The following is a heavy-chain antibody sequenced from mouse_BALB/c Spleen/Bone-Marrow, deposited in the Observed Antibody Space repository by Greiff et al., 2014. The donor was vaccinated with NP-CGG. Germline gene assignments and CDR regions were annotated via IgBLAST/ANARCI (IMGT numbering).Heavy chain of an antibody. CDR1: GYTFTSYW. D-gene: IGHD3-1*01. Sequence: LKQSGSELVRPGASVKLSCKASGYTFTSYWMHWVKQRPGQGLEWLGNIYPGTGSINYDEKFKSKATLTVDTSSSTAYMQLSSLTSEDSAVYYCTRSGYVMDYWGQRTSVTVSS. J-gene: IGHJ4*01. CDR2: IYPGTGSI. V-gene: IGHV1S22*01. CDR3: TRSGYVMDY.